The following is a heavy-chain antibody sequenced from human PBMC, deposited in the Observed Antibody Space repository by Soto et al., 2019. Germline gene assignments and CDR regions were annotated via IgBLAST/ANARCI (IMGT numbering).Heavy chain of an antibody. V-gene: IGHV4-59*08. CDR3: ARHGGITMVRGVLAAFDI. CDR2: IFYSGST. Sequence: QVQLQESGPGLVKASETLSLTCTVSGGSVSSYYWSWIRQPPGKGLEWIGYIFYSGSTSYNPSLMSRVTISVETSKNQFSLKLSSVTAADTAVYYCARHGGITMVRGVLAAFDIWGQWTMVSVSS. CDR1: GGSVSSYY. J-gene: IGHJ3*02. D-gene: IGHD3-10*01.